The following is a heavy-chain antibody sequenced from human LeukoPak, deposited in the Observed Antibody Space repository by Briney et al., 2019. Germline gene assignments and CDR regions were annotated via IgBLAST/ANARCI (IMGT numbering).Heavy chain of an antibody. CDR3: ARDRLILAATTFDY. V-gene: IGHV1-2*02. CDR2: INPNSGGT. J-gene: IGHJ4*02. CDR1: GYTFTDYY. Sequence: ASVKVSCKASGYTFTDYYMHWVRQAPGQGLEWMGWINPNSGGTNYAQKFQGRVTMTRDTSISTAYMELSRLRSDDTAVYYCARDRLILAATTFDYWGPGTLVTVPS. D-gene: IGHD2-15*01.